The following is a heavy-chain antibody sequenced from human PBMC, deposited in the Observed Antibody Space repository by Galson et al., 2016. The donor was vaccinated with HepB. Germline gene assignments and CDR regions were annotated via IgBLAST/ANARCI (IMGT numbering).Heavy chain of an antibody. CDR2: NT. J-gene: IGHJ5*02. V-gene: IGHV1-8*01. Sequence: NTAYAQKFQGRVTMTCNTSISTAYMELSSLTSEDTAVYYCVRGRHWFDPWGQGTLVTVSS. CDR3: VRGRHWFDP.